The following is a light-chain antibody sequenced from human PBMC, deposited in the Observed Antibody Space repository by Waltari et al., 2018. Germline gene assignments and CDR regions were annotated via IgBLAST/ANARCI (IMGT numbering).Light chain of an antibody. J-gene: IGLJ3*02. CDR3: QSADSSDTSWV. Sequence: SYELTQPPSVSVSPDLMARSPCSVVPFLKHNVYWYQQKPGQAPVLVIYKDRERPSGIPERFSGSSSGTTATLNISGVQAEDEADYYCQSADSSDTSWVFGGGTKVTVL. V-gene: IGLV3-25*03. CDR1: PFLKHN. CDR2: KDR.